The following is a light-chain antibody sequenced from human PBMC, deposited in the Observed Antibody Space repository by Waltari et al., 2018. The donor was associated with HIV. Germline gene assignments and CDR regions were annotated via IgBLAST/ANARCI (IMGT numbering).Light chain of an antibody. J-gene: IGLJ3*02. CDR2: RNN. V-gene: IGLV1-47*01. Sequence: QSVLTQPPSASGTPGQRVTISCSGSSSNVGSNYVSWYQQLPGTAPKLLIYRNNKRPSGVPDRCSGSKSGTSASLAISGLRSEDEADYYCAAWDDSLSGRVFGGGTKLTVL. CDR3: AAWDDSLSGRV. CDR1: SSNVGSNY.